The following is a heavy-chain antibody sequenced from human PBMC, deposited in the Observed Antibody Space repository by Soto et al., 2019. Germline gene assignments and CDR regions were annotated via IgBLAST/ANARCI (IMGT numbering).Heavy chain of an antibody. CDR1: ADSISSAVF. CDR3: DTIMFCINDVCIRLYGMDL. D-gene: IGHD2-8*01. V-gene: IGHV4-38-2*01. J-gene: IGHJ6*02. Sequence: SETLSLTCAVTADSISSAVFWCWILRPQGKELELIGPSHDGGTTHYKQALKSRVAFSPDTSNIHNSLKLNSVTAADTAVYYCDTIMFCINDVCIRLYGMDLWGQGTTVT. CDR2: SHDGGTT.